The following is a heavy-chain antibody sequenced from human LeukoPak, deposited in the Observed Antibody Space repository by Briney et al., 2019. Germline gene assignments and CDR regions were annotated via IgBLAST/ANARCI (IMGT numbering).Heavy chain of an antibody. D-gene: IGHD3-9*01. CDR1: GYTFTGYY. J-gene: IGHJ4*02. Sequence: ASVKVSCKASGYTFTGYYMHWVRQAPRQGLEWMGWINPNSGGTNYAQKFQGRVTMTRDTSISTAYMELSRLRSDDTAVYYCARDPLILTGYYKTLAYYFDYWGQGTLVTVSS. CDR3: ARDPLILTGYYKTLAYYFDY. CDR2: INPNSGGT. V-gene: IGHV1-2*02.